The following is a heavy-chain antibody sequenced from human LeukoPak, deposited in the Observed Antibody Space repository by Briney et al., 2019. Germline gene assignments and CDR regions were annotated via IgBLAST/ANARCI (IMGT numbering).Heavy chain of an antibody. CDR2: IYYSGST. CDR1: GVSISSGF. CDR3: ARQAFCSGSSCNPFDY. D-gene: IGHD2-15*01. Sequence: NPSETLSLTCTVSGVSISSGFWSWIRQPPGKGLEWIGYIYYSGSTNYNPSLKSRVTISIDTSKSQFSLKLSSVTAADTAVYYCARQAFCSGSSCNPFDYWGQGTLVTVSS. V-gene: IGHV4-59*08. J-gene: IGHJ4*02.